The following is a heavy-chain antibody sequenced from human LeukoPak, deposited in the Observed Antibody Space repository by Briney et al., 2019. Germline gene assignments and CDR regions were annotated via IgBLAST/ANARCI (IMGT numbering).Heavy chain of an antibody. CDR3: ATGGDSSSWSPFGY. Sequence: ASVKVSCKASGGTLINYAIGWVRQAPGQGLEWMGRIIPMFGTTNYAQKFQGRVAITTDESTSTVYMELSSLTSEDTAVYYCATGGDSSSWSPFGYWGQGTLVTVSS. D-gene: IGHD6-13*01. CDR2: IIPMFGTT. V-gene: IGHV1-69*05. J-gene: IGHJ4*02. CDR1: GGTLINYA.